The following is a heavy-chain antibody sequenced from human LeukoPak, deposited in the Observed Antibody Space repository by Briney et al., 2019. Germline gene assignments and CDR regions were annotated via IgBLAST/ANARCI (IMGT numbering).Heavy chain of an antibody. D-gene: IGHD3-22*01. CDR1: GGSICSHY. V-gene: IGHV4-59*11. J-gene: IGHJ4*02. Sequence: SETLSLTCTVSGGSICSHYWSWIRQPPGKGLEWIGYIYYSGSTNYNPSLKGRVTISVDTSKNQFSLKLSSVTAADTAMYYCARTYYYDSSPFDYWGQGTLVTVSS. CDR3: ARTYYYDSSPFDY. CDR2: IYYSGST.